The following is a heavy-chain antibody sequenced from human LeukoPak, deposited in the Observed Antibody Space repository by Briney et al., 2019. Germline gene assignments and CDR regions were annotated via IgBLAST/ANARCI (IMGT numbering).Heavy chain of an antibody. CDR2: INHSGST. V-gene: IGHV4-34*01. J-gene: IGHJ4*02. CDR3: AIYYYGSGSYNY. D-gene: IGHD3-10*01. CDR1: GGSFSGYY. Sequence: SETLSLTCAVYGGSFSGYYWSWIRQPPGKGLEWIGEINHSGSTNYSPSLKSRVTISVDTSKNQFSLKLSSVTAADTAVYYCAIYYYGSGSYNYWGQGTLVTVSS.